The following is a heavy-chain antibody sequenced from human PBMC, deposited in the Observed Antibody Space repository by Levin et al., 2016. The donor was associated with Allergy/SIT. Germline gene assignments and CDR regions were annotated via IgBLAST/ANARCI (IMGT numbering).Heavy chain of an antibody. D-gene: IGHD6-19*01. V-gene: IGHV1-3*01. CDR3: ARDPIAVADLFDY. Sequence: WVRQAPGQRLEWMGWIHAGNGNTKYSQKFQGRVTITSDTSASTAYMELSSLRSEDTAVYYCARDPIAVADLFDYWGQGTLVTVSS. J-gene: IGHJ4*02. CDR2: IHAGNGNT.